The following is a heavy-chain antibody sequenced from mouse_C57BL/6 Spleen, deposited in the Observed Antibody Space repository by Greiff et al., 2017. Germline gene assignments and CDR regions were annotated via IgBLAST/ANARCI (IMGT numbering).Heavy chain of an antibody. CDR1: GYTFTSYW. J-gene: IGHJ2*01. Sequence: VQLQQSGAELAKPGASVKLSCKASGYTFTSYWMHWVKQRPGQGLEWIGYINPSSGYTKYNQKFKDKATLTADKSSSTAYMQLSSLTYEDSAVYYCATLYYDYDGGFDYWGQGTTLTVSS. CDR2: INPSSGYT. CDR3: ATLYYDYDGGFDY. V-gene: IGHV1-7*01. D-gene: IGHD2-4*01.